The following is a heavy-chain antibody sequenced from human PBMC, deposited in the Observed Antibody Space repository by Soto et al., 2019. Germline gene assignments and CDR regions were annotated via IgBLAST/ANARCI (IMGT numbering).Heavy chain of an antibody. D-gene: IGHD6-13*01. V-gene: IGHV1-69*01. J-gene: IGHJ6*02. CDR2: IIPIFGTA. CDR1: GVTFSSYA. CDR3: ASGIAAAGTYHYYYYYGMDV. Sequence: QVQLVQSGAEVKKPGSSVKVSCKASGVTFSSYAISWVRQAPGQGLEWMGGIIPIFGTANYAQKFQGRVTITADESTSTAYMELSSLRSEDTAVYYCASGIAAAGTYHYYYYYGMDVWGQGTTVTVSS.